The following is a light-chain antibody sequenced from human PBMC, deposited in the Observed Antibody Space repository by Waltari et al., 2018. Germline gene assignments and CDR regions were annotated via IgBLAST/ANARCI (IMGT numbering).Light chain of an antibody. CDR1: QSISSW. V-gene: IGKV1-5*03. Sequence: DIQMTESASTLSAAVGDRVTITCRASQSISSWLAWYQQKPGKAPNLLIYKASSLESGVPSRFSGSGSGTEFTLTISSLQPDDFATYYCQQYNSYPFTFGPGTKVDIK. CDR2: KAS. CDR3: QQYNSYPFT. J-gene: IGKJ3*01.